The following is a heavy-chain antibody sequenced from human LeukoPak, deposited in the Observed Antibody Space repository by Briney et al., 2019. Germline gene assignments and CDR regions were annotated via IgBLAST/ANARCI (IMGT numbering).Heavy chain of an antibody. CDR3: ARMGYRGSYYYGMDV. V-gene: IGHV3-7*03. CDR2: IKEDGSVR. Sequence: GGSLRLSCEGSAFIFSGHWMNWVRQTPGKGLEWVASIKEDGSVRQYVDSVKGRFSISRDNTKGSLFLQLNSLRAEDTAVYYCARMGYRGSYYYGMDVWGQGTTVTVSS. D-gene: IGHD3-10*01. CDR1: AFIFSGHW. J-gene: IGHJ6*02.